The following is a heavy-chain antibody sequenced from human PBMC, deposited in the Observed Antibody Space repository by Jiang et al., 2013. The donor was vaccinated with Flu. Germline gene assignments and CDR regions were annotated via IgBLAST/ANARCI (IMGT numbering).Heavy chain of an antibody. Sequence: GPGLVKPSETLSLTCTVSGYSISSGYYWGWIRQPPGKGLEWIGSIYHSGSTYYNPSLKSRVTISVDTSKNQFSLKLSSVTAADTAVYYCARDEVAVAGGSYWGQGTLVTVSS. D-gene: IGHD6-19*01. V-gene: IGHV4-38-2*02. CDR3: ARDEVAVAGGSY. CDR2: IYHSGST. CDR1: GYSISSGYY. J-gene: IGHJ4*02.